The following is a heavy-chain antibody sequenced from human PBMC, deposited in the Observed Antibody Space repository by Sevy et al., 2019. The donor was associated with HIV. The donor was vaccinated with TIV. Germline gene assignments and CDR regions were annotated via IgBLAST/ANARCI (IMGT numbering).Heavy chain of an antibody. Sequence: SETLSLTCAVYGGSFSGYYWSWIRQPPGKGLEWIGEINHSGSTNYNPSLKSRVTISGDTSKNQFSLKLSSVTAADTAVYYSARHCSSNSCSHAFDIWGQGTMVTVSS. CDR2: INHSGST. J-gene: IGHJ3*02. CDR1: GGSFSGYY. D-gene: IGHD2-2*01. V-gene: IGHV4-34*01. CDR3: ARHCSSNSCSHAFDI.